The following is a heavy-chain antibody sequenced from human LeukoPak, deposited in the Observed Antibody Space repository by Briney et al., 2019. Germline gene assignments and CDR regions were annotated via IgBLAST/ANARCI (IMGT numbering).Heavy chain of an antibody. CDR2: VSGSSNI. Sequence: PGGSLRLSCAVSGFTFNNARMSWVRQAPGKGLEWVSTVSGSSNIHYSDSVKGRFTISRDNARNSLYLQMNSLRDEDTAVYYCARDGLHTAHFDYWGQGTLVTVSS. CDR3: ARDGLHTAHFDY. D-gene: IGHD5-18*01. J-gene: IGHJ4*02. V-gene: IGHV3-69-1*01. CDR1: GFTFNNAR.